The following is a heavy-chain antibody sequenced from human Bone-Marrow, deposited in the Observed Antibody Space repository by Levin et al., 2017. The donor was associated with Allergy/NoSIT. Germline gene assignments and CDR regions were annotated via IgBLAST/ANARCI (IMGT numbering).Heavy chain of an antibody. CDR2: INDDGSAT. D-gene: IGHD3-3*01. CDR3: ARDHHFGD. J-gene: IGHJ4*02. V-gene: IGHV3-74*01. Sequence: GSLRLSCAASGFAFRADRMHWVRQVPGKGPVWVSRINDDGSATAYADYVQGRFTISRDNAKSTLYLQMSSLRLEDTAVYYCARDHHFGDWGQGALVTVSS. CDR1: GFAFRADR.